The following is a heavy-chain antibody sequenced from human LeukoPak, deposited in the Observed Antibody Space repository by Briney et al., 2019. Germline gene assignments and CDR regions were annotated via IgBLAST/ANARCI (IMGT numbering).Heavy chain of an antibody. Sequence: SETLSLTCAVSGGSISSSNWWSWVRQPPGKGLEWIGEIYHSGSTNYNPSLKSRVTISVDKSKNQFSLKLSSVTAADTAVYYCARSSGGPLRYFDWLSLPHYFDYWGQGTLVTVSS. J-gene: IGHJ4*02. V-gene: IGHV4-4*02. CDR1: GGSISSSNW. CDR2: IYHSGST. CDR3: ARSSGGPLRYFDWLSLPHYFDY. D-gene: IGHD3-9*01.